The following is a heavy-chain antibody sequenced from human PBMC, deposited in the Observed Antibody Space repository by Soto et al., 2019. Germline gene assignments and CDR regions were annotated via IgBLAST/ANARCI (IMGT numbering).Heavy chain of an antibody. Sequence: ASVKVSCKASGYTFTSYDINWVRQATGQGLEWMGWMNSNSGNTGYAQKFQGRVTMTRNTSISTAYMELSSLRSEDTAVYYCARGQGIAAAGTPVWFDPWGQGTLVTVSS. J-gene: IGHJ5*02. D-gene: IGHD6-13*01. V-gene: IGHV1-8*01. CDR2: MNSNSGNT. CDR1: GYTFTSYD. CDR3: ARGQGIAAAGTPVWFDP.